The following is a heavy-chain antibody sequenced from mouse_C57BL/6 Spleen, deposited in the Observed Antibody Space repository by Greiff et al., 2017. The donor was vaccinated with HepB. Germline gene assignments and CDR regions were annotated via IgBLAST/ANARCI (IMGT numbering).Heavy chain of an antibody. J-gene: IGHJ2*01. D-gene: IGHD1-1*01. Sequence: VQLQQSGAELVRPGASVKLSCTASGFNIKDDYMHWVKQRPEQGLEWIGWIDPENGDTEYASKFQGKATITADTSSITAYLQLSSLTSEDTAVYYCTTDGSSRFDYWGQGTTLTVSS. CDR1: GFNIKDDY. V-gene: IGHV14-4*01. CDR3: TTDGSSRFDY. CDR2: IDPENGDT.